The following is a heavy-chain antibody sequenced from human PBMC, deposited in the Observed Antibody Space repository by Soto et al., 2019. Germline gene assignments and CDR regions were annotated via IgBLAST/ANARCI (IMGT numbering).Heavy chain of an antibody. V-gene: IGHV4-34*01. CDR1: GGSFSGYY. CDR3: ARVGTPVTTKGLAWFDP. CDR2: INHSGST. D-gene: IGHD4-17*01. J-gene: IGHJ5*02. Sequence: QVQLQQWGAGLLKPSETLSLTCAVYGGSFSGYYWSWIRQPPGKGLEWIGEINHSGSTNYNPSLKSRVTISVDTSKTQFSQKLSAVNAADTAVYYCARVGTPVTTKGLAWFDPWGQGTLVTVSS.